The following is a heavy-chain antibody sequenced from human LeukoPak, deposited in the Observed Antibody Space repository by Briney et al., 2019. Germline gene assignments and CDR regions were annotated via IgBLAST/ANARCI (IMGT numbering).Heavy chain of an antibody. D-gene: IGHD3-16*01. V-gene: IGHV4-61*01. Sequence: PSETLSLTCTVSGGSVSSTSYFWNWIRQPPGKGLEWIGYIYYSGNTHYNPSLKSRVTISIDTSKKQFSLRLSSVTAADTAVYYCARGFWAVSVEWYLDLWGRGTLVTVSS. J-gene: IGHJ2*01. CDR2: IYYSGNT. CDR3: ARGFWAVSVEWYLDL. CDR1: GGSVSSTSYF.